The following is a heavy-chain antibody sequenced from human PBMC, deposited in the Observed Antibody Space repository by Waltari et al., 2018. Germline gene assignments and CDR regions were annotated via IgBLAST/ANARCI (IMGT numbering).Heavy chain of an antibody. CDR2: ISSSSSTI. Sequence: EVQLVESGGGLVQPGGSLRLSCAASGFTFSSYSMNWVRQAPGKGLEWGSYISSSSSTIYYADSVKGRFTISRDNAKNSLYLQMNSLRAEDTAVYYCARLNDFWSGSYDYWGQGTLVTVSS. CDR1: GFTFSSYS. J-gene: IGHJ4*02. D-gene: IGHD3-3*01. V-gene: IGHV3-48*01. CDR3: ARLNDFWSGSYDY.